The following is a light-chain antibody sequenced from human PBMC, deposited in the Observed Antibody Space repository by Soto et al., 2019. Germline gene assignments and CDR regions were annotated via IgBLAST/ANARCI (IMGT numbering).Light chain of an antibody. V-gene: IGKV1-9*01. CDR1: RDISSS. CDR2: AEY. CDR3: KQVRSHQMT. Sequence: DIQLTQSPSFMSAPVGHRLTITGRSSRDISSSLAWYQKRAGKDNTIMIYAEYTLQTGVQERFSGSGSGSEFTLTIRSMQPEDFATYYCKQVRSHQMTLGNGTRLEIK. J-gene: IGKJ5*01.